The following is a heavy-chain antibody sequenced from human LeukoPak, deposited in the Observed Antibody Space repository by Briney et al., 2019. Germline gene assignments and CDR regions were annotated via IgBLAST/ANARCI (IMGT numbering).Heavy chain of an antibody. Sequence: GGSLRLSCAASGFTFSDYYMSWLRQAPGKGLEWVSYISTGGSTIYYVDSVRGRFTVSRDNAKNSLYLQMNSLRAEDTAVYYCARLMDAEAGFDYWGQGTLVTVSS. V-gene: IGHV3-11*01. CDR1: GFTFSDYY. D-gene: IGHD3-16*01. J-gene: IGHJ4*02. CDR2: ISTGGSTI. CDR3: ARLMDAEAGFDY.